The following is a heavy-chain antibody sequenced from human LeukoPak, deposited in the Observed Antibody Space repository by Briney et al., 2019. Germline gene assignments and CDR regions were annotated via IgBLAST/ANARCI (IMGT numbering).Heavy chain of an antibody. Sequence: PGGSLRLSCAASGFTFNSYEMNWVRQAPGKGLEWVSYISSSGGTIYYADSVKGRFTISRDNAKNSLYLQMNSLRAEDTAVYYCARDSRLVGGDILTGYYPFDYWGQGTLVTVSS. CDR3: ARDSRLVGGDILTGYYPFDY. D-gene: IGHD3-9*01. CDR2: ISSSGGTI. J-gene: IGHJ4*02. V-gene: IGHV3-48*03. CDR1: GFTFNSYE.